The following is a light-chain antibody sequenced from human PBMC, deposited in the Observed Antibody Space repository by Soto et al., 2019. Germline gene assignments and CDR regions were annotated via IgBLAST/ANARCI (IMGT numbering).Light chain of an antibody. J-gene: IGKJ5*01. CDR3: QQYNKWPLIT. Sequence: IQMTQSPATLSASVGGGFTITCRASQGIRNDLDWFQQKPGKAPKLLIYAASNLQSGVPARFSGSGSGTDFTLTISSLQPEDFAIYYCQQYNKWPLITFGQGTRLEIK. CDR2: AAS. CDR1: QGIRND. V-gene: IGKV1-6*01.